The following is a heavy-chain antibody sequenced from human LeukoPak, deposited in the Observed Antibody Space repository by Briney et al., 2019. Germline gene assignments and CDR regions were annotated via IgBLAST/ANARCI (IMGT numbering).Heavy chain of an antibody. D-gene: IGHD3-3*01. CDR2: IYYSGST. CDR3: ASRSSIWSGYQDTLYYFDS. V-gene: IGHV4-59*01. J-gene: IGHJ4*02. Sequence: SETLSLTCTASGGSISSYYWSWIRQPPGKRLEWIGHIYYSGSTNYNPSLKSRVTISVGTSKNRYSLKLSSVMDADTAVYYCASRSSIWSGYQDTLYYFDSWGQGTLVTVSS. CDR1: GGSISSYY.